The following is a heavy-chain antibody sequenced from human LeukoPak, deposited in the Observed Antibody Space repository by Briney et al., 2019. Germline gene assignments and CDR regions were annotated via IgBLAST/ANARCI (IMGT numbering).Heavy chain of an antibody. CDR1: GGSISSGDYY. D-gene: IGHD3-3*01. CDR2: IYYSGST. Sequence: SQTLSLTCTVSGGSISSGDYYWNWIRQPPGKGLGWIGYIYYSGSTYYNPSLKSRVTISVDTSKNQFSLKLSSVTAADTAVYYCASMYDFWSGYYYWGQGTLVTVSS. V-gene: IGHV4-30-4*08. CDR3: ASMYDFWSGYYY. J-gene: IGHJ4*02.